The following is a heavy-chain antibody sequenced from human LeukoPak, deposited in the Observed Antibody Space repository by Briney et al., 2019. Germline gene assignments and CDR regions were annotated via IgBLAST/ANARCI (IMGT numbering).Heavy chain of an antibody. J-gene: IGHJ4*02. CDR1: GFTFNIYP. V-gene: IGHV3-30*09. D-gene: IGHD6-19*01. Sequence: GGSLRLSCAASGFTFNIYPMHWVRQAPGEGPEWVAVTLYDGSSTDYADSVKGRFAMSRDNAKNALYLQMNSLRPEDTGIYYCARGNVAVARNLIDFWGQGTLVTVSS. CDR2: TLYDGSST. CDR3: ARGNVAVARNLIDF.